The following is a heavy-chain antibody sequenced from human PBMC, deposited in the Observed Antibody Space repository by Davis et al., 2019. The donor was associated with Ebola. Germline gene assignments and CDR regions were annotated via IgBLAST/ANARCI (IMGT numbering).Heavy chain of an antibody. CDR3: ARDSTTVTTWYYGMDV. CDR2: ISYDGSNK. Sequence: GGSLRLSCAASGFSFSNFEINWVRQAPGKGLEWVAVISYDGSNKYYADSVKGRFTISRDNSKNTLYLQMNSLRAEDTAVYYCARDSTTVTTWYYGMDVWGQGTTVTVSS. D-gene: IGHD4-17*01. J-gene: IGHJ6*02. V-gene: IGHV3-30*03. CDR1: GFSFSNFE.